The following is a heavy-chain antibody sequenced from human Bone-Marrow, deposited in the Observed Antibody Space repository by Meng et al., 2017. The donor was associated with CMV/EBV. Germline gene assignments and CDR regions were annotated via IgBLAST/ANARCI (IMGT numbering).Heavy chain of an antibody. CDR2: INPNSGGT. Sequence: ASVKVSCKASGYTFTGYYMHWVRQAPGQGLEWMGWINPNSGGTNYAQKFQGRVTMTTDTSTSTAYMELRSLRSDDTAVYYCARGTSIAAPIDYWGQGTLVTVSS. CDR1: GYTFTGYY. D-gene: IGHD6-6*01. J-gene: IGHJ4*02. CDR3: ARGTSIAAPIDY. V-gene: IGHV1-2*02.